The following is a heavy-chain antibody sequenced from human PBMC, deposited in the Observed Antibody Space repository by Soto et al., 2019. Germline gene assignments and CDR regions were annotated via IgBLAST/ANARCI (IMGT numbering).Heavy chain of an antibody. J-gene: IGHJ5*02. D-gene: IGHD3-10*01. V-gene: IGHV4-31*03. Sequence: QVQLQESGPGLVKPSQTLSLTCTVSGGSISSGGYYWSWIRQHPGKGLEWIGYIYYSGSTHYNPSLKCRVNISVSTSKNQFSLKLSSVTAADTAVYYCAVWGFGELLNWFDPWGQGTLVTVSS. CDR2: IYYSGST. CDR1: GGSISSGGYY. CDR3: AVWGFGELLNWFDP.